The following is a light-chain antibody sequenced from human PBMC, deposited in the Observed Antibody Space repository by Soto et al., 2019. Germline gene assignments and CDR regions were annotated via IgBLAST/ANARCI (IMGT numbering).Light chain of an antibody. Sequence: EIVMTQSPATLSVSPGERVTLSCRAGHSISSNLAWYQQKAGQAPRLLIHGASTRATETPARFSGSGSGTDFTLTISSLQSEDFAVYYCQQYNNWPYTFGQGTKLDIK. CDR3: QQYNNWPYT. V-gene: IGKV3-15*01. CDR1: HSISSN. J-gene: IGKJ2*01. CDR2: GAS.